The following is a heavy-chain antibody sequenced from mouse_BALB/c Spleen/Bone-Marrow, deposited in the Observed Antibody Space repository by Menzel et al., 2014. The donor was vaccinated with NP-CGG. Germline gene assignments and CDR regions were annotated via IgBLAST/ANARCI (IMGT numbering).Heavy chain of an antibody. CDR3: ARLTPDYAMDY. J-gene: IGHJ4*01. CDR2: ISSGGSYT. V-gene: IGHV5-6*01. CDR1: GFTFSNYG. D-gene: IGHD1-3*01. Sequence: DVQLAESGGDLVKPGGPLKLSCAASGFTFSNYGMSWVRQTPDKRLEWVATISSGGSYTYFPDSVKGRFTISRDNAKNTLYLQMNSLKSEDAAMYYCARLTPDYAMDYWGQGTSVPVSS.